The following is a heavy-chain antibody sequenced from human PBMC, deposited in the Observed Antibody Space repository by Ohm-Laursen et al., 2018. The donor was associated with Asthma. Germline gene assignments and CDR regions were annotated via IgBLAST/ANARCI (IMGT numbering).Heavy chain of an antibody. CDR1: GFIFTNYG. Sequence: SLRLSCAAPGFIFTNYGMHWVRQAPGKGLEWVASIWSDGTRESYGDSVKGRFTIYRDNSKDSVYLQMKSLRAEDTAVYYCTRDRRYGSSSHFDSWGQGTLVTVSS. CDR3: TRDRRYGSSSHFDS. J-gene: IGHJ4*02. D-gene: IGHD6-6*01. CDR2: IWSDGTRE. V-gene: IGHV3-33*01.